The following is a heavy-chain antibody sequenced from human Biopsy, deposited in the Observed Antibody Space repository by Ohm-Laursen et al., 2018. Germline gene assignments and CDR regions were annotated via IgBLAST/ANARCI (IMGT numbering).Heavy chain of an antibody. V-gene: IGHV4-59*07. CDR1: GGSIISYY. Sequence: SDTLSLTCSVSGGSIISYYWTWIRQPPGQGLEWIGHVSNGGITNSNPSLKSRVTISKDTSKNQFPLQVNSVTAADTAVYYCARTPRDSFWSGSYKRGLWFDPWGQGTLVIVSS. CDR3: ARTPRDSFWSGSYKRGLWFDP. D-gene: IGHD3-3*01. CDR2: VSNGGIT. J-gene: IGHJ5*02.